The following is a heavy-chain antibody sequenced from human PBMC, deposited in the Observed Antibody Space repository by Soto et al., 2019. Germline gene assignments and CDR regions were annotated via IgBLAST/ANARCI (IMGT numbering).Heavy chain of an antibody. D-gene: IGHD6-13*01. V-gene: IGHV3-30*18. CDR3: AKIAVGVDY. CDR2: ISYDGSNK. J-gene: IGHJ4*02. CDR1: GFTFSSYG. Sequence: GGSLRLSWAASGFTFSSYGMHWVRQAPGKGLEWVAVISYDGSNKYYADSVKCRFTISRDNSKDTLYLQMNSLRAEDTAVYYCAKIAVGVDYWGQGTLVTVSS.